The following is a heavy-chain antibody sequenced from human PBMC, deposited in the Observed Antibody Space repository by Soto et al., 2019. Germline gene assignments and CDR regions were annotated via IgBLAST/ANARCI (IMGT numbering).Heavy chain of an antibody. CDR1: GFTFSNSW. CDR2: IKEDGSEK. J-gene: IGHJ6*02. Sequence: SGGSLRLSCAASGFTFSNSWMSWVRQAPGKGLEWVANIKEDGSEKDYVDPVKGRFTITRDNAKNSLYLQMNNPRAEDTAVYFCTRKRFGMDVWGQGTTVTVSS. CDR3: TRKRFGMDV. V-gene: IGHV3-7*03.